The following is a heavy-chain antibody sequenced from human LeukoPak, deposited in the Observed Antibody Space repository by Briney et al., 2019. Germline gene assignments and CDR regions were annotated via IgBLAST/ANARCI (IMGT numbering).Heavy chain of an antibody. D-gene: IGHD5-18*01. J-gene: IGHJ6*03. CDR3: ARDSAWIQLWNEYYMDV. Sequence: GGSLRLSCAASGFTVSSNYMSWVRQAPGKGLEWVSVIYSGGSTYYADSVKGRFTISRDNSKNTLYLQMNSLRAEDTAVYYCARDSAWIQLWNEYYMDVWGKGTTVTVSS. CDR1: GFTVSSNY. V-gene: IGHV3-53*05. CDR2: IYSGGST.